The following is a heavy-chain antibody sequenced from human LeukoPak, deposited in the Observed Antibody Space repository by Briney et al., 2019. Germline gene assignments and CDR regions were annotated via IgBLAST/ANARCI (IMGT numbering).Heavy chain of an antibody. CDR2: ISSSSSYT. V-gene: IGHV3-11*06. J-gene: IGHJ4*02. Sequence: GGSLRLSCAASGFTFSDYYMSWIRQAPGKGLEWVSYISSSSSYTNYADSVKGRFTISRDNAKNSLYLQMNSLRAEDTAVHYCATSRSSGYGKSQFDYWGQGTLVTVSS. CDR1: GFTFSDYY. D-gene: IGHD5-12*01. CDR3: ATSRSSGYGKSQFDY.